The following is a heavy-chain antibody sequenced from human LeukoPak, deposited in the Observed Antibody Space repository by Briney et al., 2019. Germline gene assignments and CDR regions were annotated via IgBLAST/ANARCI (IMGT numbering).Heavy chain of an antibody. Sequence: PGGSLRLSCAASGFAFSSYSMNWVRQAPGKGLEWVSSVSRRSSFIFNADSVQGRFTVSRDDAKDSLFLQMNSLRAEDTAVYYCARVSDAYDYFFDYWGQGTLVTVSS. V-gene: IGHV3-21*01. CDR1: GFAFSSYS. CDR3: ARVSDAYDYFFDY. D-gene: IGHD5-12*01. J-gene: IGHJ4*02. CDR2: VSRRSSFI.